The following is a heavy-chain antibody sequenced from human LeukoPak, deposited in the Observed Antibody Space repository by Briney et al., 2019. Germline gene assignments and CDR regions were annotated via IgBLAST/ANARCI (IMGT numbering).Heavy chain of an antibody. CDR3: ATFLLDSTSYVLSDY. D-gene: IGHD3-22*01. CDR1: GFTFSSYG. V-gene: IGHV3-30*02. J-gene: IGHJ4*02. Sequence: GGSLRLSCAASGFTFSSYGMHWVRQAPGKGLEWVAFIRYDGSNKYYADSVKGRFTISRDNSKNTLYLQMNSLKTEDTAVYYCATFLLDSTSYVLSDYWGQGTLVTVSS. CDR2: IRYDGSNK.